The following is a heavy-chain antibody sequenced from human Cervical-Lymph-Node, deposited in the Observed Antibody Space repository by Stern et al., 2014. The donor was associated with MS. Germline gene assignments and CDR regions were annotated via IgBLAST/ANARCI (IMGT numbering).Heavy chain of an antibody. D-gene: IGHD2/OR15-2a*01. Sequence: QITLKESGPTLVRPTQTLSLTCTFSGFSLTLTGEAVAWIRQPPGKALECLALIYWDDDKVYSPSLKNRIALTKDTAKHQVVFTLTNMDPMDTATYYCARRGSPNHGGYFFDSWGQGILVTVSS. J-gene: IGHJ4*02. V-gene: IGHV2-5*02. CDR1: GFSLTLTGEA. CDR3: ARRGSPNHGGYFFDS. CDR2: IYWDDDK.